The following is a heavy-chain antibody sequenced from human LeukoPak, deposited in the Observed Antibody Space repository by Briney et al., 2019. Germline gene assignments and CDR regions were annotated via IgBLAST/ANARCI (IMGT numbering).Heavy chain of an antibody. J-gene: IGHJ5*02. CDR3: ARVRPGKHPNWFDP. Sequence: PSETLSLTCPVSGGSISSYYWSWIRQPAGKGLEWIGRIYTSGSTNYNPSLKSRVTMSVDTSKNQFSLKLSSVTAADTAVYYCARVRPGKHPNWFDPWGQGTLVTVSS. CDR2: IYTSGST. D-gene: IGHD1-14*01. CDR1: GGSISSYY. V-gene: IGHV4-4*07.